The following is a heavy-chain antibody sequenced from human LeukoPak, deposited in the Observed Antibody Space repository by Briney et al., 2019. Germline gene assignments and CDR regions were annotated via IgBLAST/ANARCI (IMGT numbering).Heavy chain of an antibody. J-gene: IGHJ4*02. CDR2: ISSSSSTI. V-gene: IGHV3-48*01. CDR3: ARDPGEWELLFDY. Sequence: GGSLRLSCAASGFAASGFTFSTFGMHWVRQAPGKGLEWVSYISSSSSTIYYADSVKGRFTISRDNAKNSLYLQMNSLRAEDTAVYYCARDPGEWELLFDYWGQGTLVTVSS. D-gene: IGHD1-26*01. CDR1: GFAASGFTFSTFG.